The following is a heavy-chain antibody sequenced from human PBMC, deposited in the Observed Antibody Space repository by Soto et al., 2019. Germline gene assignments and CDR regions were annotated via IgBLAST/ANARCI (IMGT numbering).Heavy chain of an antibody. V-gene: IGHV3-30*18. J-gene: IGHJ6*02. CDR1: GFTFSSYG. CDR3: AKAMVRENYYYYYGMDV. Sequence: GGSLRLSCAASGFTFSSYGMHWVRQAPGKGLEWVAVISYDGSNKYYADSVKGRFTISRDNSKNTLYLQMNSLRAEDTAVYYCAKAMVRENYYYYYGMDVWGQGTTVTVSS. D-gene: IGHD3-10*01. CDR2: ISYDGSNK.